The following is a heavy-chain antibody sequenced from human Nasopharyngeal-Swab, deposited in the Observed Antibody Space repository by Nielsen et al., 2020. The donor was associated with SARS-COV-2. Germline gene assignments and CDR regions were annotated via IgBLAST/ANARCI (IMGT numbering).Heavy chain of an antibody. J-gene: IGHJ6*02. CDR3: ARDQGSSWYTSYYYYGMDV. V-gene: IGHV3-30-3*01. CDR1: GFTFRSYA. CDR2: ISYDGSKT. D-gene: IGHD6-13*01. Sequence: SLKIPCAASGFTFRSYAMHWVRQAPGKGLEWVAVISYDGSKTYYADSVKGRFTISRDNSKNTLYLQMNSLRAEDTAVYYCARDQGSSWYTSYYYYGMDVWGQGTTVTVTS.